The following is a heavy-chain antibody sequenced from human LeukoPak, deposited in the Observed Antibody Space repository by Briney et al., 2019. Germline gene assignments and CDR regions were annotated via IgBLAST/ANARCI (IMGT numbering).Heavy chain of an antibody. J-gene: IGHJ4*02. CDR2: IDPSGSYT. CDR3: ARHFYGDYAFDS. Sequence: GESLKISCTGSGYSFTVYWITWVRQMPGKGLEWTGTIDPSGSYTNYSPSFQGHVAISADKSINTAYLQWSSLKTSDSAIYYCARHFYGDYAFDSWGQGTLVTVSS. CDR1: GYSFTVYW. D-gene: IGHD4-17*01. V-gene: IGHV5-10-1*01.